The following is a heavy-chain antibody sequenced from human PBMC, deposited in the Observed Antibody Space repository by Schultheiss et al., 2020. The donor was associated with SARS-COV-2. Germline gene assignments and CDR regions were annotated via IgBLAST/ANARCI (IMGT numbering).Heavy chain of an antibody. CDR2: ISYDGSNK. CDR1: GFTFSSYG. J-gene: IGHJ6*02. CDR3: AGRITRTSNYYYGMDV. Sequence: GGSLRLSCAASGFTFSSYGMHWVRQAPGKGLEWVAVISYDGSNKYYADSVKGRFTISRDNSKNTLYLQMNSLRAEDTAVYYCAGRITRTSNYYYGMDVWGQGTTVTVSS. V-gene: IGHV3-30*03. D-gene: IGHD1-7*01.